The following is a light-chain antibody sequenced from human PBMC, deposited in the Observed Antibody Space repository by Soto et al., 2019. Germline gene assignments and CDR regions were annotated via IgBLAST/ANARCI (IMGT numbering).Light chain of an antibody. CDR2: DTS. J-gene: IGKJ4*01. Sequence: EIVLTHSPASLSVSPGERATLSCRANQSVSSSYLAWYQQKPGQTPRLLIYDTSTRATGVPARFSGSRSGTEFTLTIYSLQSEDFAVYYCQRYNSWPLTFGGGTMVDI. CDR3: QRYNSWPLT. CDR1: QSVSSSY. V-gene: IGKV3-15*01.